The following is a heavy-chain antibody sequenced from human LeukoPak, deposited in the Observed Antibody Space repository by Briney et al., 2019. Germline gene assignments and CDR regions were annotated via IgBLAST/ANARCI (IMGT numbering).Heavy chain of an antibody. Sequence: NASETLSLTCTVSGGSISSSSYYWGWIRQPPGKGLEWIGSIYYSGSTYYNPSLKSRVTISVDTSKNQFSLKLSSVTAADTAVYYCARGVDYDILTGYSGSGDFDYWGQGTLVTVSS. V-gene: IGHV4-39*07. CDR2: IYYSGST. CDR3: ARGVDYDILTGYSGSGDFDY. CDR1: GGSISSSSYY. J-gene: IGHJ4*02. D-gene: IGHD3-9*01.